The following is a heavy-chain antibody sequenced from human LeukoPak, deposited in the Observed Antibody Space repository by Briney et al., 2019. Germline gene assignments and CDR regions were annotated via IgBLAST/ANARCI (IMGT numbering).Heavy chain of an antibody. CDR1: GFDFSGYY. CDR2: IRSKPSSYTT. Sequence: PGGSLRLSCAASGFDFSGYYMHWVRQASGRGLEWVGLIRSKPSSYTTVYAASVKGRFTISRDDSKNTAYLQMNSLKAEDTDVYYCIRQECSGGSCSYVDYWGQGTLVTVSS. J-gene: IGHJ4*02. D-gene: IGHD2-15*01. V-gene: IGHV3-73*01. CDR3: IRQECSGGSCSYVDY.